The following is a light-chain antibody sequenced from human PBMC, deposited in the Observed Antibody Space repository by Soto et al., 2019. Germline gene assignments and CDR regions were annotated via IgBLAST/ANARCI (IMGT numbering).Light chain of an antibody. Sequence: EIVLTPSPATLSLSPVERATLSCRASQSINRHLAWYRQKPGQAPRLLIYDASNRATGIPARFSGSGSGTDFTLTISSLEPEDFAMYYCLHHGSSLWTFGQGTKVDIK. V-gene: IGKV3-11*01. J-gene: IGKJ1*01. CDR2: DAS. CDR1: QSINRH. CDR3: LHHGSSLWT.